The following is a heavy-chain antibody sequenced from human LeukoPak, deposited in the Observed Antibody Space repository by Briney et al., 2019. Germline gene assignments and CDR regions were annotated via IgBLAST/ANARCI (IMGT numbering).Heavy chain of an antibody. Sequence: ASVKVSCKASGYTFTGDFLHWVRQAPGQGLEWMGWTNPNNGATNYAQKFQGRVTMTRDTSISTVYMQLNSLRSDDTAVYFCARDPCSGTSCFDYWGQGTLVTVSS. J-gene: IGHJ4*02. V-gene: IGHV1-2*02. CDR2: TNPNNGAT. D-gene: IGHD2-2*01. CDR3: ARDPCSGTSCFDY. CDR1: GYTFTGDF.